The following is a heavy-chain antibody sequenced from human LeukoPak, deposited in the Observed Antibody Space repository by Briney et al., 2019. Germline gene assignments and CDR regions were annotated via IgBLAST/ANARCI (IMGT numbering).Heavy chain of an antibody. J-gene: IGHJ4*02. CDR3: VHIVVVPAANDY. Sequence: ASVKVSYKASGGTFSSYAISWVRQAPGQGLEWMGGIIPIFGTANYAQKSQGRVTITADESTSTAYMELSSLRSEDTAVYYCVHIVVVPAANDYWGQGTLVTVSS. CDR1: GGTFSSYA. CDR2: IIPIFGTA. D-gene: IGHD2-2*01. V-gene: IGHV1-69*13.